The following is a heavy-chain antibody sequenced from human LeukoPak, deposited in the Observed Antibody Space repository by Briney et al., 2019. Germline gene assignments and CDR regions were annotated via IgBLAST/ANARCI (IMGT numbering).Heavy chain of an antibody. Sequence: ASVKVSCKASGYTFTSYGISWVRQAPGQGLEWMGWISAYNGNTNYVQKLQGRVTMTTDTSTSTAYMELRSLRSDDTAVYYCARAWLGLTGDGYTADNWFDPWGQGTLVTVSS. CDR1: GYTFTSYG. CDR3: ARAWLGLTGDGYTADNWFDP. J-gene: IGHJ5*02. V-gene: IGHV1-18*01. CDR2: ISAYNGNT. D-gene: IGHD5-24*01.